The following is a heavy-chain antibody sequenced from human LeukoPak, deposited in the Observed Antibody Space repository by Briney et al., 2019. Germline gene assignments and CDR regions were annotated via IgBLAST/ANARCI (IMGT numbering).Heavy chain of an antibody. J-gene: IGHJ3*02. CDR2: MNPNSGNT. D-gene: IGHD6-13*01. CDR3: AREGRIAAAGTSKNAFDI. CDR1: GYTFTSYD. Sequence: ASVKVSCKASGYTFTSYDINWVRQATGQGLEWMGWMNPNSGNTGYAQKFQGRVTITRNTSISTAYMELSSLRSEDTAVYYCAREGRIAAAGTSKNAFDIWGQGTMVTVSS. V-gene: IGHV1-8*03.